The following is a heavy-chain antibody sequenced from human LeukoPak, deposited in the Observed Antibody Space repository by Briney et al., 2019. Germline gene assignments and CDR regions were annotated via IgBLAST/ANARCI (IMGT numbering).Heavy chain of an antibody. Sequence: GGSLRLSCEASGFTLSTYWMNWVRQVPGKGLDWVANINPDGSGKRYVDSVKRRFTIARDNADNSLSLQMNSLRAEDTAVYYCASWGAGGNSWGQGTLVTVSS. CDR1: GFTLSTYW. CDR3: ASWGAGGNS. D-gene: IGHD3-16*01. CDR2: INPDGSGK. V-gene: IGHV3-7*01. J-gene: IGHJ4*02.